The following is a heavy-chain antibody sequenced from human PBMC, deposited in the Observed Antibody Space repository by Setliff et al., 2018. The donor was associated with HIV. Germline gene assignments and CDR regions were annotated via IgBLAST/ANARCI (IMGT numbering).Heavy chain of an antibody. CDR1: GYSFTNYY. Sequence: ASVKVSCKASGYSFTNYYMHWVRQAPGKGLEWMGGFDPEDGETIYAQKFQGRVTMTEDTSADTAYMELSSLRSEDTAVYYCATARSSGRYGYYYYMDVWGKGTTVTVSS. D-gene: IGHD1-26*01. J-gene: IGHJ6*03. CDR2: FDPEDGET. V-gene: IGHV1-24*01. CDR3: ATARSSGRYGYYYYMDV.